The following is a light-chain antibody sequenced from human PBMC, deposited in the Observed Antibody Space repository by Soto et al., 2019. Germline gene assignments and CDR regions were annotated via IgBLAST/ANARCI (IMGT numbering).Light chain of an antibody. J-gene: IGKJ4*01. Sequence: EIVLTQSPATLSLSPGERATLSCRASHSVSRYLAWYQQKPDQAPRLLMYDASNRATGIPARFRGSGSGTDFTLTISSLEPEDFAVYYCQQRSNWPLTFGGGTKVEIK. CDR2: DAS. V-gene: IGKV3-11*01. CDR3: QQRSNWPLT. CDR1: HSVSRY.